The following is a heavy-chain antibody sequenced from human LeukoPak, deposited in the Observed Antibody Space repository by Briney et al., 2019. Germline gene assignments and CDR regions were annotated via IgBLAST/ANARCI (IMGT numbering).Heavy chain of an antibody. Sequence: PSETLSLTCTVSGGSISSYYWSWIRQPPGKGLEWIGYIYYSGSTNYNPSLKSRVTISVDTSKNQFSLKLSSVTAADTAVYYSARQRALSYYDSSGPIDYWGQGTLVTVSS. CDR2: IYYSGST. CDR1: GGSISSYY. V-gene: IGHV4-59*01. D-gene: IGHD3-22*01. J-gene: IGHJ4*02. CDR3: ARQRALSYYDSSGPIDY.